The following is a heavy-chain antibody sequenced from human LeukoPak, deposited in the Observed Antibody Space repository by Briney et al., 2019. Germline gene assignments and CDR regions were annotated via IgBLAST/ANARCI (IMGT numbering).Heavy chain of an antibody. V-gene: IGHV4-39*01. CDR1: GGSISSTSNY. Sequence: SETPSLTCTVSGGSISSTSNYWGWIRQPPGKGLEWIGSIYYSGSTYYNPSLKSRVTISVDTSKNQFSLKLSSVTAADTAVYYCARAQWLPPYYFDYWGQGALVTVSS. CDR2: IYYSGST. J-gene: IGHJ4*02. D-gene: IGHD6-19*01. CDR3: ARAQWLPPYYFDY.